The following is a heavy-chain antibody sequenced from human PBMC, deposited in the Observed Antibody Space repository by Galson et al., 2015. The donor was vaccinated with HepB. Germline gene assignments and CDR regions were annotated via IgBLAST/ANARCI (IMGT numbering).Heavy chain of an antibody. V-gene: IGHV3-21*01. Sequence: SLRLSCAASGFTFSSYSMNWVRQAPGKGLEWVSSISSSSSYIYYADSVKGRFTISRDNAKNSLYLQMNSLRAEDTAVYYCARGYSSSSLGYYYYYGMDVWGQGTTVTVSS. CDR2: ISSSSSYI. CDR3: ARGYSSSSLGYYYYYGMDV. D-gene: IGHD6-6*01. J-gene: IGHJ6*02. CDR1: GFTFSSYS.